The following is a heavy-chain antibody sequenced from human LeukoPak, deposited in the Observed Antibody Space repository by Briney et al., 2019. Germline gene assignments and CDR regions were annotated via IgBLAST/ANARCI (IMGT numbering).Heavy chain of an antibody. CDR2: IKQDGSEK. D-gene: IGHD2-15*01. Sequence: PGGSLRLSCAASGFTFRNYWMSWVRQAPGKGLEWVANIKQDGSEKLYVDSVKGRFTISRDNAKNSLDLQMNSLRVEDTAVYYCAENTESQVIFRDWGQGTLVTVSS. CDR1: GFTFRNYW. J-gene: IGHJ4*02. CDR3: AENTESQVIFRD. V-gene: IGHV3-7*01.